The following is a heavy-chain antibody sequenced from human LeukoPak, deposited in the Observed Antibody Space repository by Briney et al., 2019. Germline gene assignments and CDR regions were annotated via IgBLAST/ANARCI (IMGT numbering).Heavy chain of an antibody. CDR2: ISSSGSTI. CDR1: GFTFSSYE. D-gene: IGHD6-19*01. V-gene: IGHV3-48*03. J-gene: IGHJ4*02. Sequence: GGSLRLSCAASGFTFSSYEMNWVRQAPGKGLEWVSYISSSGSTIYYADSVKGRFTISRDNAKNSLYLRMNSLRAEDTAVYYCARGIAVVPFDYWGQGTLVTVSS. CDR3: ARGIAVVPFDY.